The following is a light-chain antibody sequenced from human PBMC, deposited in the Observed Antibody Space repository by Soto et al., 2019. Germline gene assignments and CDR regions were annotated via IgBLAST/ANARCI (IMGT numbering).Light chain of an antibody. J-gene: IGLJ3*02. V-gene: IGLV3-12*02. CDR3: QVCDSSGDHGV. Sequence: SYELTQPHSVSVATAHMARLTCGGNHSGSKTVHWFQQKPGQDPVLVIYSDSNRPSGIPERFSGSHPGNTATQTISRIEAGDEADYYCQVCDSSGDHGVFGGGTQLTVL. CDR2: SDS. CDR1: HSGSKT.